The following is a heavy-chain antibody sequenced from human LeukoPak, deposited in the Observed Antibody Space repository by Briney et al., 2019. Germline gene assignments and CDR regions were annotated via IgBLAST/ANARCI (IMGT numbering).Heavy chain of an antibody. CDR1: GFAFSSHW. Sequence: GGSLRLSCAASGFAFSSHWMTWVRQVPGRGPAWVANVNRDGSETYYLDSVKGRFTISKDNAKNSLYLQMNSLRAEDTALYHCARNNGMDVWGQGTTVIVCS. CDR2: VNRDGSET. V-gene: IGHV3-7*03. J-gene: IGHJ6*02. CDR3: ARNNGMDV.